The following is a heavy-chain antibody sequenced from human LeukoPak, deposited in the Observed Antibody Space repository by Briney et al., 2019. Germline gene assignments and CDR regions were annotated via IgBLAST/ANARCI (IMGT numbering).Heavy chain of an antibody. CDR2: IYTSGST. V-gene: IGHV4-61*02. CDR3: ARTTVVMRYFDY. J-gene: IGHJ4*02. CDR1: GGSISSGDYY. D-gene: IGHD4-23*01. Sequence: SETLSLTCTVSGGSISSGDYYWSWIRQPAGKGLEWIGRIYTSGSTNYNPSLKSRVTMSVDTSKNQFSLKLSSVTAADTAVYYCARTTVVMRYFDYWGQGTLVTVSS.